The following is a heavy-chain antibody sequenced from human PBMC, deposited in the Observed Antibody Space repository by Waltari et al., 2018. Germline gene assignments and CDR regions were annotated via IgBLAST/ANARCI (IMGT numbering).Heavy chain of an antibody. CDR3: ARSFYYGPGSY. CDR1: GDTFTDSG. J-gene: IGHJ4*02. V-gene: IGHV1-18*01. CDR2: IRTQNGNT. Sequence: QIQLVQSGAEVKKPGASVKVSCKVSGDTFTDSGITWVRQAPGQGLEWMGWIRTQNGNTYYAQNLQGRVTMTRDTSTSTAYMELRSLRSDDTAMYYCARSFYYGPGSYWGQGTLVTVSS. D-gene: IGHD3-10*01.